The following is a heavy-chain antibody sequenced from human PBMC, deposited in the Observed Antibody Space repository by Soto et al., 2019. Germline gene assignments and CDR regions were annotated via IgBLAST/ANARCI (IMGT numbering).Heavy chain of an antibody. CDR1: GFTFSSYA. CDR2: IRGSGGST. V-gene: IGHV3-23*01. D-gene: IGHD3-3*01. CDR3: AKDFWAAPFYYNMDA. J-gene: IGHJ6*02. Sequence: GGSLSLSCAASGFTFSSYAMNWVRQAPGKGLEWVSGIRGSGGSTYHADSVKDRFAISRDNSKNTLYLHMNRLRAEDSAVYYCAKDFWAAPFYYNMDAWGQGTSVTVSS.